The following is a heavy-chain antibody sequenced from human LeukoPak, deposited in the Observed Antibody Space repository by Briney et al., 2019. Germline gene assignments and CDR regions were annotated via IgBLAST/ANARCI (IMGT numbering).Heavy chain of an antibody. CDR1: GFTVSSNY. D-gene: IGHD1-1*01. V-gene: IGHV3-66*01. CDR2: IYSGGST. CDR3: ARNWNDDY. J-gene: IGHJ4*02. Sequence: GGSLRLSCAASGFTVSSNYMSWVRQAPGKGLEWASVIYSGGSTYYADSVKGRFTISRDNAKNTLYLQMNSLRAEDTAVYYCARNWNDDYWGQGTLVTVSS.